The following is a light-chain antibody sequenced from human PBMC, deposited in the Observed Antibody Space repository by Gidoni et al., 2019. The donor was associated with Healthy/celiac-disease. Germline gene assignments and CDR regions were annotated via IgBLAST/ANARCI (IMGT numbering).Light chain of an antibody. V-gene: IGLV1-40*01. CDR1: SSNIGAGYD. J-gene: IGLJ1*01. CDR2: GNN. Sequence: QSVLTQPPSVSGAPGQRVTMSCTGSSSNIGAGYDIHWYQQLPGTAPKVLIYGNNNRPSGVPDRFSGSKSGTSASLAITGLQAEDEADYYCQSYDTSLSGFYVFGTGTKVTVL. CDR3: QSYDTSLSGFYV.